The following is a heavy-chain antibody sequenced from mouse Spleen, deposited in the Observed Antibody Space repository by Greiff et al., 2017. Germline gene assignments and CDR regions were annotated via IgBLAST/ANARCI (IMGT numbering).Heavy chain of an antibody. Sequence: EVQLQQSGPVLVKPGASVKMSCKASGYTFTDYYMNWVKQSHGKSLEWIGVINPYNGGTSYNQKFKGKATLTVGKSSSTAYMELNSLTSEDSAVYYCAKGDSLYAMDYWGQGTSVTVSS. J-gene: IGHJ4*01. V-gene: IGHV1-19*01. CDR2: INPYNGGT. CDR3: AKGDSLYAMDY. D-gene: IGHD3-3*01. CDR1: GYTFTDYY.